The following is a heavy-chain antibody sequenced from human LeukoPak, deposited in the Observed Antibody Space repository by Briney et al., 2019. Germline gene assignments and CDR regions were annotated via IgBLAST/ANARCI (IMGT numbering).Heavy chain of an antibody. CDR3: ARDPGVDDYYYYGMDV. D-gene: IGHD3-3*01. J-gene: IGHJ6*02. V-gene: IGHV1-3*01. Sequence: KFQGRVTITRDTSASTAYMELSSLRSEDTAVYYCARDPGVDDYYYYGMDVWDQGTTVTVSS.